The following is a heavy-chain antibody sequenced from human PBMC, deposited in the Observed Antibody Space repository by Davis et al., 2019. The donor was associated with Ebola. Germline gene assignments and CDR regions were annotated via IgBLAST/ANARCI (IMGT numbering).Heavy chain of an antibody. CDR3: ARGEYYYDSSGYHAFDI. Sequence: PGGSLRLSCAASGFTFSSYGMHWVRQAPGKGLEWVAVIWYDGSNKYYADSVKGRFTISRDNSKNTLYLQMNSLRAEDTAVYYCARGEYYYDSSGYHAFDIWGQGTMVTVSS. V-gene: IGHV3-33*01. CDR2: IWYDGSNK. CDR1: GFTFSSYG. J-gene: IGHJ3*02. D-gene: IGHD3-22*01.